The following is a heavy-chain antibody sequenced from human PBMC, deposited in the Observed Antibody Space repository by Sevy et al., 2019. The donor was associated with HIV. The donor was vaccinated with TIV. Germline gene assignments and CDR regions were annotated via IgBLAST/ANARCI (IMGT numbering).Heavy chain of an antibody. V-gene: IGHV1-8*03. CDR3: ARVVGYYFDAFDI. CDR2: RNPNNGNT. Sequence: ASVKVSCKASGYTFTSYDINWVRQATGQGLEWMGWRNPNNGNTGYAQPFLGRVTFTLNTSISTAYMELSSLRSEDTAVYYCARVVGYYFDAFDIWGQGTVVTVSS. D-gene: IGHD1-1*01. CDR1: GYTFTSYD. J-gene: IGHJ3*02.